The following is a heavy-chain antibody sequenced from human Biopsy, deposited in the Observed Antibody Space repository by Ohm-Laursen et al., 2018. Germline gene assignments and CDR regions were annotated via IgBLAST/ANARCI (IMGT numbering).Heavy chain of an antibody. Sequence: SLRLSCSASGFSFNSYGMHWVRQAPGKGLEWVAFISYDGSKKYYGDSVKGRFTISRDNSRNTVYLQMDSLRGEDTAVYFCARGSGSGFYFDQWGQGTLVTVSS. CDR1: GFSFNSYG. CDR2: ISYDGSKK. CDR3: ARGSGSGFYFDQ. V-gene: IGHV3-33*08. D-gene: IGHD2-15*01. J-gene: IGHJ4*02.